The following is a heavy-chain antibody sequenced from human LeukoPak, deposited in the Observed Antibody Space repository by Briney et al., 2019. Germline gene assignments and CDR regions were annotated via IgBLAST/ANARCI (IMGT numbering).Heavy chain of an antibody. CDR2: IRYDGSNK. V-gene: IGHV3-30*02. Sequence: GGSLRLSCAASGFTFSSYGMHWVRQAPGKGLEWVAFIRYDGSNKYYADSVKGRFTISRDNSKNTLYLQMNSLRAEDTAVYYCAKDYDFWSGYYSHFDYWGQGTLVTVSS. CDR1: GFTFSSYG. J-gene: IGHJ4*02. D-gene: IGHD3-3*01. CDR3: AKDYDFWSGYYSHFDY.